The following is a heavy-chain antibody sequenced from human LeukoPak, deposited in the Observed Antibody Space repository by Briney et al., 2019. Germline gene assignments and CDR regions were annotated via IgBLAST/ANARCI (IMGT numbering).Heavy chain of an antibody. CDR1: GGSISSGNYY. CDR2: RHDSGSS. V-gene: IGHV4-61*01. J-gene: IGHJ5*01. CDR3: ARAPVVRGVFGWFDF. D-gene: IGHD3-10*01. Sequence: SETLSLTCTVSGGSISSGNYYWGWIRQPPGKGLEWIGHRHDSGSSNYNPSLKSRVTISIDTSKNQFSLKLNSVTAADTADYYCARAPVVRGVFGWFDFWGQGVLVTVSS.